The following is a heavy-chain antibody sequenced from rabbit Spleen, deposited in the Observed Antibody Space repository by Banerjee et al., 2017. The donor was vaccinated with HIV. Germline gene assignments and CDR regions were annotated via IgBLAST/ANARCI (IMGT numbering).Heavy chain of an antibody. D-gene: IGHD8-1*01. CDR1: GFSFSSSDY. Sequence: QSLEESGGDLVKPGASLTLTCTASGFSFSSSDYMCWFRQAPGKGLEWISCIAGSSSGFTYSATWAKGRFTCSKTSSTTVTLQMPSLTVADTATYFCARDTGSSFSSYGMDLWGPGTLVTVS. CDR3: ARDTGSSFSSYGMDL. J-gene: IGHJ6*01. V-gene: IGHV1S40*01. CDR2: IAGSSSGFT.